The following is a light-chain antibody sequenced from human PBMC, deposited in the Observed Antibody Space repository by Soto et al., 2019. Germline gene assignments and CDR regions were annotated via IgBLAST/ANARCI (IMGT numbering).Light chain of an antibody. CDR3: QQYNYWPRT. CDR2: GAS. J-gene: IGKJ1*01. Sequence: EVVMTQSPGTLSVSPGERATISCRASQRVSSNLAWYQQTAGQTPRLLIYGASTRATGVPARFSGSGSGTEFTLSISSLQSEDFTVYYCQQYNYWPRTFGQGTKVEIK. V-gene: IGKV3-15*01. CDR1: QRVSSN.